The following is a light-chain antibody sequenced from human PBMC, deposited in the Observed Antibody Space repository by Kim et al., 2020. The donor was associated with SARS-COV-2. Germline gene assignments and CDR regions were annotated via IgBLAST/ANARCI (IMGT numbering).Light chain of an antibody. CDR1: SLRSYY. CDR2: GKN. V-gene: IGLV3-19*01. CDR3: NSRDSNDNVV. J-gene: IGLJ2*01. Sequence: SSELTQDPAVSVALGQTVRITCQGDSLRSYYATWYQQKPGQAPILVIYGKNNRPSGIPDRFSGSSSGNTASLTITGTQAGVEADYYCNSRDSNDNVVFGGGTQLTVL.